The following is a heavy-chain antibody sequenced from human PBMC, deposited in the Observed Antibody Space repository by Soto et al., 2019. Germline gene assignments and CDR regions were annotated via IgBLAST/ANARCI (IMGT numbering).Heavy chain of an antibody. CDR2: INPNSGGT. V-gene: IGHV1-2*02. CDR1: GYTFTDYY. D-gene: IGHD3-22*01. CDR3: ARDWYYFDSSGYSKPIYYYYYGRDV. J-gene: IGHJ6*02. Sequence: ASVKVSCKASGYTFTDYYMHWVRQAPGQGLEWMGWINPNSGGTNFAQKFQGRVTMTRDTSISTAYMELSRLRSDDTAVYYCARDWYYFDSSGYSKPIYYYYYGRDVWGQGSTVTVAS.